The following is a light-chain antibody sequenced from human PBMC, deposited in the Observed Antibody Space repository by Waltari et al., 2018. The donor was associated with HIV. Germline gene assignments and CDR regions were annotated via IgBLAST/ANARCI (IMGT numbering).Light chain of an antibody. CDR2: PAS. CDR3: QQADSFPIT. Sequence: DIQMTQSPSSVSASVGDRVTITCRASQGIRNWLAWYQQIPGKAPKLLIFPASTLQSGVPSRFSGSGSGTDFTLTVTSLQPEDFVTYYCQQADSFPITFGQGTRLQI. J-gene: IGKJ5*01. CDR1: QGIRNW. V-gene: IGKV1D-12*01.